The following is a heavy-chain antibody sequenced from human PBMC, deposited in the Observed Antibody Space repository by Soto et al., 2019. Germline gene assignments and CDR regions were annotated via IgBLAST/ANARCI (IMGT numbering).Heavy chain of an antibody. D-gene: IGHD5-12*01. V-gene: IGHV4-30-4*01. CDR3: ARETQDGYNSAPFDY. CDR1: GGSISSGDYC. Sequence: SETLSLTCTVSGGSISSGDYCWSWIRQPRGKGRECIRYIYCSVSTYYSSSLKRRVTISGDTSRTQFSLKLSSVSAADTAVYSCARETQDGYNSAPFDYLGQGTLVTVSS. CDR2: IYCSVST. J-gene: IGHJ4*02.